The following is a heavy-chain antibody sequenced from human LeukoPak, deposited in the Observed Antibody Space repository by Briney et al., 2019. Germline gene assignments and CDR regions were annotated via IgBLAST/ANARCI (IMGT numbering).Heavy chain of an antibody. CDR2: IRSKAYGGTT. J-gene: IGHJ4*02. V-gene: IGHV3-49*04. D-gene: IGHD3-22*01. Sequence: GGSLRLSCTASGFTFGDYAMSWVRQAPGKGLEWVGFIRSKAYGGTTENAASVKGRFTISRDDSKSIAYLQMNSLKTEDTAAYYCTRENYYDSSGYYTKYDYWGQGTLVTVSS. CDR3: TRENYYDSSGYYTKYDY. CDR1: GFTFGDYA.